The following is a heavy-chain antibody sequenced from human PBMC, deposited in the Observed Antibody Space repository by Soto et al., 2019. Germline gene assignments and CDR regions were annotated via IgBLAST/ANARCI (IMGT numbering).Heavy chain of an antibody. J-gene: IGHJ4*02. Sequence: QVQLQQCGAGLFKPSETLSLTCAVYGGSFSGYYWSWIRQPPGKGLEWIGEINHSGSTNYNPSLKSRVTISVDTSQNQFSLKLSSVTAAATAVYYCARGQSSLLLDCWGQGVLVTVSS. CDR2: INHSGST. D-gene: IGHD2-8*02. V-gene: IGHV4-34*01. CDR3: ARGQSSLLLDC. CDR1: GGSFSGYY.